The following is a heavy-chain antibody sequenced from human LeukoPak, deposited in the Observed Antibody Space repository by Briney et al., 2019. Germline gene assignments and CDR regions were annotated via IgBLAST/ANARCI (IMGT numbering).Heavy chain of an antibody. CDR3: ARGRGWVDH. Sequence: GGSLRLSCAASGFTFSSYAMHWVRQTPGKGLEWVANIHDDGIVTHYVDSVKGRFTISRDNARNSVYLQLNSLRGEDTALYYCARGRGWVDHWGQGTLVTVSS. CDR1: GFTFSSYA. CDR2: IHDDGIVT. J-gene: IGHJ4*02. D-gene: IGHD3-16*01. V-gene: IGHV3-7*01.